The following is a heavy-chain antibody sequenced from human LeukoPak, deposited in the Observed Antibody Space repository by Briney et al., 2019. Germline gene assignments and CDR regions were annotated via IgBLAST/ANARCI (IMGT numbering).Heavy chain of an antibody. Sequence: GRSLRLSCAASGFTLSGYWMHWVRQVPGKGLVWVSRIDANGGGTTYADSVKGLFAISRDNAKNTLYLQMSSLRIEDTAVYYCTRVQAGRSGLMDVWGRGTTVTVSS. CDR1: GFTLSGYW. CDR3: TRVQAGRSGLMDV. CDR2: IDANGGGT. V-gene: IGHV3-74*01. J-gene: IGHJ6*02. D-gene: IGHD2-8*02.